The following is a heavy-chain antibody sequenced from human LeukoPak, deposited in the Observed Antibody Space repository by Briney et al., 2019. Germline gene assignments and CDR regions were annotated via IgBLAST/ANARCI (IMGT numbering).Heavy chain of an antibody. V-gene: IGHV1-18*01. CDR2: ISAYNGNT. Sequence: ASVKVSCKASGYTFTSYGISWVRQAPGQGLEWMGWISAYNGNTNYAQKLQGRVTMTTDTSTSTAYMELRSLRSDDTAVYYCAREGSGWYLTAASSDYWGQGTLVTVSS. CDR1: GYTFTSYG. D-gene: IGHD6-19*01. J-gene: IGHJ4*02. CDR3: AREGSGWYLTAASSDY.